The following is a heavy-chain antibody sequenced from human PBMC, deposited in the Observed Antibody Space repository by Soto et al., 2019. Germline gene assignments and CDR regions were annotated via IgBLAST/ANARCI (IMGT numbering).Heavy chain of an antibody. CDR2: INSDGSST. D-gene: IGHD2-15*01. CDR1: GFTFSTYW. CDR3: ARVRCSGGSCRDAYDI. J-gene: IGHJ3*02. Sequence: GGSLTLSCAASGFTFSTYWMHWVGQAPGRGLVWVSRINSDGSSTSYADSVKGRFTISRDNAKNTLYLQMNSLRAEDTAMYYCARVRCSGGSCRDAYDIWGQGTMVTVSS. V-gene: IGHV3-74*01.